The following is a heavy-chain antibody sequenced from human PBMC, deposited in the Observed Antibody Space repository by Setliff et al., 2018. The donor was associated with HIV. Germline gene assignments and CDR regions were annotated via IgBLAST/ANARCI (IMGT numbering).Heavy chain of an antibody. D-gene: IGHD2-21*02. Sequence: SQTLSLTCAITGDSVSSNSAAWNWIRQSPLRGLEWLGRTYYRSKWHNDYAVFLKSRITINPDTAKNQFSLQLKSVTPEDTAVYFCARGGDWDYNYYMDVWDKGTMVTVSS. CDR1: GDSVSSNSAA. CDR3: ARGGDWDYNYYMDV. V-gene: IGHV6-1*01. J-gene: IGHJ6*03. CDR2: TYYRSKWHN.